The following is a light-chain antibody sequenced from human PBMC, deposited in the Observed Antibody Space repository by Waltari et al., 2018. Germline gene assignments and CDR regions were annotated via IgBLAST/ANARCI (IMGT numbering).Light chain of an antibody. J-gene: IGKJ2*01. Sequence: DIGMTQSPDSLAVSLGERATINGKSSQSVLYSSNNKNYLAWYQQKPGQPPKLLIYWASTRESGVPDRFIGSGSGTDFTFTISSLQAEDVAVYYCQQYYSTLPYTFGQGTKLEIK. CDR3: QQYYSTLPYT. CDR1: QSVLYSSNNKNY. V-gene: IGKV4-1*01. CDR2: WAS.